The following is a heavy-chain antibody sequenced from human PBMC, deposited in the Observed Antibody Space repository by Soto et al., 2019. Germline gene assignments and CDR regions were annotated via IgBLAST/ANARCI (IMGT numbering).Heavy chain of an antibody. CDR1: GFTFSSYA. D-gene: IGHD3-22*01. Sequence: GGSLRLSCAASGFTFSSYAMSWVRQAPGKGLEWVSAISGSGGSTYYADSVKGRFTISRDNSKNTLYLQMNSLRAEDTAVYYCAKGYYDSSGYPEYFQHWGQGTLVTVSS. V-gene: IGHV3-23*01. CDR3: AKGYYDSSGYPEYFQH. J-gene: IGHJ1*01. CDR2: ISGSGGST.